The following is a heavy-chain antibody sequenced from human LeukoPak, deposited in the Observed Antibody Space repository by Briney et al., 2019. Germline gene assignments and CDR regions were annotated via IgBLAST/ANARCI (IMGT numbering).Heavy chain of an antibody. V-gene: IGHV1-2*02. D-gene: IGHD6-19*01. Sequence: ASVRVSCKASGYTFTGYYMHWVRQAPGQGLEWMGWINRNSGGTNFAQKFQGRVTMTRDTSISTAYMELSRLRSDDTAVYYCARPYSSGWTTGYWGQGTLVTVSS. CDR3: ARPYSSGWTTGY. CDR1: GYTFTGYY. CDR2: INRNSGGT. J-gene: IGHJ4*02.